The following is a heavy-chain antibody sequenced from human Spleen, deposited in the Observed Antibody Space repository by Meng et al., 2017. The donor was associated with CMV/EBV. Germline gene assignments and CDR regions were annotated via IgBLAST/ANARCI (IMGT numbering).Heavy chain of an antibody. CDR2: ISLSGST. V-gene: IGHV4-59*01. Sequence: PETLSLTCTVSGDSIGTYYWSWIRQSPGKGLEWIGYISLSGSTKYNPSLKSRVTMSVGTSKNQLSLKLSSVTAADTAVYYCARSWGSSPSYLDYWGQGTLVTVSS. J-gene: IGHJ4*02. CDR3: ARSWGSSPSYLDY. D-gene: IGHD7-27*01. CDR1: GDSIGTYY.